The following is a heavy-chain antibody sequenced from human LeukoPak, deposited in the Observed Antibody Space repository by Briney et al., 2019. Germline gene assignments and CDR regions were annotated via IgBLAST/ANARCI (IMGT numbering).Heavy chain of an antibody. CDR3: ARHPHRDYGDYGYFDY. J-gene: IGHJ4*02. CDR1: GGSISSSSYY. V-gene: IGHV4-39*01. CDR2: IYYSGST. D-gene: IGHD4-17*01. Sequence: SETLSLTCTVSGGSISSSSYYWGWIRQPPGKGLEWIGSIYYSGSTYYNPSLKSRVTISVDTSKNQFSLKLSSVTAADTAVYYCARHPHRDYGDYGYFDYWGQGTLVTVSS.